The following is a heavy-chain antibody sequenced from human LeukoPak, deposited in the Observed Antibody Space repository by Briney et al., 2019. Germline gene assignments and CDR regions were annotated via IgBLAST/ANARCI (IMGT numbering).Heavy chain of an antibody. CDR1: GFTFSDYY. Sequence: GGSLRLSCAASGFTFSDYYMSWVRQAPGKGLEWVSSISSSSYIYYADSVKGRFTISRDNAKNSLYLQMNSLRAEDTAVYYCARGSRPDYWGQGTLVTVSS. D-gene: IGHD1-1*01. V-gene: IGHV3-69-1*01. CDR3: ARGSRPDY. CDR2: ISSSSYI. J-gene: IGHJ4*02.